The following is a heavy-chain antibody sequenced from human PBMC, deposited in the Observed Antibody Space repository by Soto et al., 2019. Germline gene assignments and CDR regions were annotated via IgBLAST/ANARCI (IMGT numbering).Heavy chain of an antibody. CDR2: IIAIFGTT. V-gene: IGHV1-69*12. CDR3: ARVSSSWYKDYFDY. Sequence: QVQLVQSGAEVKKPGSSVKVSCKASGGTFSNYASSWVRQAPGQGLEWMGGIIAIFGTTNYAQRFQGRVTITADESTSTAYMELSSLRSEDTAVYYCARVSSSWYKDYFDYWGQGTLVTVSS. CDR1: GGTFSNYA. D-gene: IGHD6-13*01. J-gene: IGHJ4*02.